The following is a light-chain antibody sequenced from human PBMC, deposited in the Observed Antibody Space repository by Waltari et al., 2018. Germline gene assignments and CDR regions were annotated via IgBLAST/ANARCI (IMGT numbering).Light chain of an antibody. CDR2: NNI. V-gene: IGLV1-40*01. J-gene: IGLJ3*02. CDR1: SSNTGAGHA. CDR3: QSYDDSLSGYV. Sequence: QSVLTQPPSVSGAPGQRVTISCTGSSSNTGAGHAVHWSQQLPGRAPRLLTPNNINRPSGVPDRISGSNSGTSASLVITGLQAEDEAEFYCQSYDDSLSGYVFGGGTKLTVL.